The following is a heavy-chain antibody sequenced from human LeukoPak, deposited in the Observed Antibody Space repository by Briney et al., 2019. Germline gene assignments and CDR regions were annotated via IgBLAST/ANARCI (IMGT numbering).Heavy chain of an antibody. CDR2: IYPSDSDT. J-gene: IGHJ4*02. D-gene: IGHD1-26*01. CDR1: EYSFATYW. V-gene: IGHV5-51*01. CDR3: ARPLQGIVGATGFDY. Sequence: GESLKISCQGSEYSFATYWLAWLRQMPGKGLEWMGIIYPSDSDTRYSPSFQGQVTVSADKSIKTAYLQWSSLKASDTAMYYCARPLQGIVGATGFDYWGQGTLVTVSS.